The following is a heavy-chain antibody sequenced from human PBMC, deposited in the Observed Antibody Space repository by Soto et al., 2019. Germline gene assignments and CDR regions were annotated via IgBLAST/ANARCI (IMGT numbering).Heavy chain of an antibody. J-gene: IGHJ5*02. CDR2: IYWDDDK. V-gene: IGHV2-5*02. D-gene: IGHD3-22*01. Sequence: QITLKESGPTLVKPTQTLTLTCTFSGFSLSTSGVGVGWIRQPPGKALEWLALIYWDDDKRYSPSLKSRLTITKDTSKNQVVLTMTNMDPVDTATYYCAHRPFEYYYDSRTVWFDPWGQGTLVTVSS. CDR3: AHRPFEYYYDSRTVWFDP. CDR1: GFSLSTSGVG.